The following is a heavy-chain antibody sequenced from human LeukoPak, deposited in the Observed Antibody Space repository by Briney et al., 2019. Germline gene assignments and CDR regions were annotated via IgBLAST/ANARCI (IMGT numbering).Heavy chain of an antibody. CDR1: GGSISSYY. D-gene: IGHD3-10*01. CDR2: IYYSGST. J-gene: IGHJ6*03. V-gene: IGHV4-59*01. CDR3: ATSYYGSGNFYYYYYYMDV. Sequence: PSETLSLTCTVSGGSISSYYWSWIRQPPGKGLEWFGYIYYSGSTNYNPSLKSRVTISVDTSKNQFSLKLSSVTAADTAVYYCATSYYGSGNFYYYYYYMDVWGKGTTVTVSS.